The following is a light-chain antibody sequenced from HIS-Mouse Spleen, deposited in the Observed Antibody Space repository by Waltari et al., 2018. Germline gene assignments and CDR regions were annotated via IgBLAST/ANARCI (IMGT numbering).Light chain of an antibody. CDR2: WAS. CDR1: QSVLYSSNNKNY. CDR3: QQYYSTPYT. J-gene: IGKJ2*01. Sequence: DIVMTQSPASLAVSLGAWVAYTCKSRQSVLYSSNNKNYLAWYQQKPGQPPKLLIYWASTRESGVPDRFSGSGSGTDFTLTISSLQAEDVAVYYCQQYYSTPYTFGQGTKLEIK. V-gene: IGKV4-1*01.